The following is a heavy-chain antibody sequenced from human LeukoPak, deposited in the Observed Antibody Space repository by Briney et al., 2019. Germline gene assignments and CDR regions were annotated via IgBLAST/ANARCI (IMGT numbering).Heavy chain of an antibody. CDR3: ATRSYSSSWDNDY. CDR2: ISYDGSNK. V-gene: IGHV3-30*12. Sequence: GGSLRLSCAASGFPFSYYGMHWVRQAPGKGLEWVAVISYDGSNKYYADSVKGRFTISRDNSKNTLYLQMNSLRAEDTAVYYCATRSYSSSWDNDYWGQGTLVTVSS. J-gene: IGHJ4*02. CDR1: GFPFSYYG. D-gene: IGHD6-13*01.